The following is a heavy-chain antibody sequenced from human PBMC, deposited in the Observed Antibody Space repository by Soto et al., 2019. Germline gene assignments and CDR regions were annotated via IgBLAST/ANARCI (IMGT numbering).Heavy chain of an antibody. V-gene: IGHV4-39*01. CDR2: IYYSGST. Sequence: SETLSLTCSVSGGSISSSSYYWGWIRQPPGKGLEWIGSIYYSGSTYYNPSLKSRVTISVDTSKNQFSLKLSSVTAADTAVYYCARHSLTDSSGWYLSWFDPWGQGTLVA. J-gene: IGHJ5*02. CDR3: ARHSLTDSSGWYLSWFDP. CDR1: GGSISSSSYY. D-gene: IGHD6-19*01.